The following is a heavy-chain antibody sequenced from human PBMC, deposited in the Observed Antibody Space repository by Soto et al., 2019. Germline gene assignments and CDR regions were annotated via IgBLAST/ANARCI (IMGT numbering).Heavy chain of an antibody. CDR1: GFTFGNYW. Sequence: VGSLRLSCAASGFTFGNYWMSWVRQAPGKGPEWVANIKQDGSERNYVDSVKGRFTISRDNAENSLYLQMNSLRVEDTGVYYCASARHIGPWGQGTLVTVSS. J-gene: IGHJ5*02. D-gene: IGHD2-21*01. V-gene: IGHV3-7*01. CDR3: ASARHIGP. CDR2: IKQDGSER.